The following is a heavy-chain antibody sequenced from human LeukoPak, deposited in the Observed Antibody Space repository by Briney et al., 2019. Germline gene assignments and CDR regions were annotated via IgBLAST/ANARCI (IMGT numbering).Heavy chain of an antibody. J-gene: IGHJ5*02. Sequence: SETLSLTCTVSGDSITNYYWSWIRQPPGKGLEWIGYIHTSGSTNYDPSLKSRLTISIDTSRNEFSMKLSSVTAADTAVYYCARHVATTGWLTRFDPWGQGTLVTVSS. V-gene: IGHV4-4*09. D-gene: IGHD6-19*01. CDR3: ARHVATTGWLTRFDP. CDR2: IHTSGST. CDR1: GDSITNYY.